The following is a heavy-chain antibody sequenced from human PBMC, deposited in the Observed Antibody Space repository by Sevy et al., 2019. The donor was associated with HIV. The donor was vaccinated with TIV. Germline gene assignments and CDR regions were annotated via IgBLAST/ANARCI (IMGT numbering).Heavy chain of an antibody. J-gene: IGHJ4*02. D-gene: IGHD5-18*01. CDR3: ARQWTAMGTPYYFDY. Sequence: SETLSLTCTVSGGSISSSSYYWGWIRQPPGKGLEWIGSIYYSGSTYYNPSLKSRVTISVDTSKNQFSLKLSSVTAADKAVYYCARQWTAMGTPYYFDYWGQGTLVTVSS. CDR1: GGSISSSSYY. CDR2: IYYSGST. V-gene: IGHV4-39*01.